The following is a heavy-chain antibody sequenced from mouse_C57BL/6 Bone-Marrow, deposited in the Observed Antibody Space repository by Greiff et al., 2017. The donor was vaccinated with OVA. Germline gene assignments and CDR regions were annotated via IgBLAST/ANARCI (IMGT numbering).Heavy chain of an antibody. CDR1: GYTFTSYW. J-gene: IGHJ4*01. V-gene: IGHV1-53*01. D-gene: IGHD2-1*01. CDR2: IHPSNGGT. CDR3: GKPCGNNVTMDY. Sequence: QVQLQQPGTELVKPGASVKLSCKASGYTFTSYWMHWVQQRPGQGLEWIGNIHPSNGGTNYTEKFKSKATLTVDKSSSTAYMQRISLTSEDAAVYYSGKPCGNNVTMDYGDQGTAATVTS.